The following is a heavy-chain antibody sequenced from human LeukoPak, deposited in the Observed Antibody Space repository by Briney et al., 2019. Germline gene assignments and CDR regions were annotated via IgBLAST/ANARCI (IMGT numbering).Heavy chain of an antibody. Sequence: SETLSLTCTVSGGTISSSSFYWGWIRQAPGMGLVWIGSSCDSRRTYYNPSLKRRVSISVDTSTNPFSLKLSSVTAADTAVYYCARQKERITIFGVVIPYYFDYWGQGTLVTVSS. CDR2: SCDSRRT. V-gene: IGHV4-39*01. CDR3: ARQKERITIFGVVIPYYFDY. CDR1: GGTISSSSFY. D-gene: IGHD3-3*01. J-gene: IGHJ4*02.